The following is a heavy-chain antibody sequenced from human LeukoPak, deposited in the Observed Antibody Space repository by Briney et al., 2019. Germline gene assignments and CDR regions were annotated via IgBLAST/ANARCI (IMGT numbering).Heavy chain of an antibody. CDR3: ARVASGNYLNFDY. D-gene: IGHD3-10*01. CDR1: GGSISSSSYY. CDR2: IYYSGST. J-gene: IGHJ4*02. Sequence: PSETLSLTCTVSGGSISSSSYYWGWIRQPPGKGLEWIGSIYYSGSTYYNPSLKSRVIISVDTSKNQFSLKLSSVTAADTAMYYCARVASGNYLNFDYWGQGTLVTVSS. V-gene: IGHV4-39*07.